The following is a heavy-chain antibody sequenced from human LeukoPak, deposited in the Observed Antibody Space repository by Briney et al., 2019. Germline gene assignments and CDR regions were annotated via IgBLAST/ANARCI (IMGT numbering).Heavy chain of an antibody. V-gene: IGHV4-39*01. D-gene: IGHD5-18*01. CDR1: GGSISTSSSYY. Sequence: PSETLSLTCTVSGGSISTSSSYYWGWIRQPPGKGLEWIGSIYYTGDTYYNSSLKSRVTISVDTSKNQFALKLTSVTAADTALYYCARLRGYTYGNPGYWGQGSQVTVSS. CDR2: IYYTGDT. J-gene: IGHJ4*02. CDR3: ARLRGYTYGNPGY.